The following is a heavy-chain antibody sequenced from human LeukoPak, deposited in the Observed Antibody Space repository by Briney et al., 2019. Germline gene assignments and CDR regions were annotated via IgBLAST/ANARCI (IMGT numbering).Heavy chain of an antibody. D-gene: IGHD3-10*01. V-gene: IGHV4-34*01. CDR1: GGSFSGYY. CDR2: INHSGST. CDR3: ARGLSPRINMVRGVRPPFRGVFDY. Sequence: SETLSLTCAVYGGSFSGYYWSWIRQPPGKGLEWIGEINHSGSTNYNPSLKSRVTISVDTSKNQFSLKLSSVTAADTAVYYCARGLSPRINMVRGVRPPFRGVFDYWGQGTLVSVSS. J-gene: IGHJ4*02.